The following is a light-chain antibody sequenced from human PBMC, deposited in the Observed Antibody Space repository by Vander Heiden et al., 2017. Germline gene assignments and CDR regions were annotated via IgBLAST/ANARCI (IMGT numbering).Light chain of an antibody. J-gene: IGKJ2*03. CDR3: QQYDRWPYS. Sequence: ETLTTQSPATLSVSPGESVTLSCGASQTVGGNLAWYQQKPGQAPRLLIYGASTRATGVPARFSGSGSGTEFSLTVNSLHSEDVAVYYCQQYDRWPYSFGQGTKMELK. CDR2: GAS. CDR1: QTVGGN. V-gene: IGKV3-15*01.